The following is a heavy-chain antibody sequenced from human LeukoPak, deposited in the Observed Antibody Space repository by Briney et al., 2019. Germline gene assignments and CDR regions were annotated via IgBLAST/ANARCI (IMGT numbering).Heavy chain of an antibody. CDR2: ISGSGGST. V-gene: IGHV3-23*01. J-gene: IGHJ5*02. CDR3: ARDQERFGESRNWFDP. CDR1: GFTFSSYA. D-gene: IGHD3-10*01. Sequence: GGSLRLSCAASGFTFSSYAMSWVRQAPGKGLEWVSAISGSGGSTYYADSVKGRFTISRDNSKNTLYLQMNSLRAEDTAVYYCARDQERFGESRNWFDPWGQGTLVTVSS.